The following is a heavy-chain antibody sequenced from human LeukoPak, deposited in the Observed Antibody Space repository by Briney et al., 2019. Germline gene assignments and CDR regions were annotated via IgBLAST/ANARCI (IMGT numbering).Heavy chain of an antibody. CDR2: INPNGGST. CDR3: ARVNSGWNWFDP. J-gene: IGHJ5*02. V-gene: IGHV1-46*01. Sequence: ASVKVSCKASGYTFTTYYMHWVRQAPGQGLEWMGIINPNGGSTTYAQKFQGRVTMTRDTSTTTVYMELSSLRSEGTAVYYCARVNSGWNWFDPWGQGTLVTVSS. CDR1: GYTFTTYY. D-gene: IGHD6-19*01.